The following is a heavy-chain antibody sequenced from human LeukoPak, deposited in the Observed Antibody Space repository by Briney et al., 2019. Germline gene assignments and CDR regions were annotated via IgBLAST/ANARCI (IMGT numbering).Heavy chain of an antibody. V-gene: IGHV1-69*05. J-gene: IGHJ4*02. CDR2: IIPIFGTA. CDR1: GGTFSSYA. D-gene: IGHD3-10*01. CDR3: ARDPMVRGVMWY. Sequence: SVKVSCKASGGTFSSYAISWVRQAPGQGLEWMGRIIPIFGTANYAQKFQGRVTITTDESTSTAYMELSSLRSEDTAVYYCARDPMVRGVMWYWGQGTLVTVSS.